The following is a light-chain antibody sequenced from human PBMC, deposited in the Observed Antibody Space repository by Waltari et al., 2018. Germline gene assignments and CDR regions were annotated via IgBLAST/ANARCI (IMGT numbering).Light chain of an antibody. CDR1: QSLVSSDGNTY. V-gene: IGKV2-30*01. Sequence: DVVMTQSPLSLPVTLGQPASISCRSSQSLVSSDGNTYFTWVQQRPGQSPRRLVYKVSNRDSGVPDRFSGSGSGTDFTLRISRVEAEDVGVYYCMQGIHRPWTFGQGTKVEIK. CDR2: KVS. CDR3: MQGIHRPWT. J-gene: IGKJ1*01.